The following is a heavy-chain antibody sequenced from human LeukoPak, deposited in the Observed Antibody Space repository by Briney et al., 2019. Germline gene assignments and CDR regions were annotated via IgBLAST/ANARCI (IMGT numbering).Heavy chain of an antibody. CDR3: ARLSAL. V-gene: IGHV1-2*02. CDR2: INPKNGDT. CDR1: GYPFSDYY. J-gene: IGHJ4*02. Sequence: ASVKVSCKTSGYPFSDYYIHWIRQASGLGLESMGWINPKNGDTKYAQRSQGRLTITMDTSIDTVYMELRSLRYDDTAVYYCARLSALWGQGTLVTVSS.